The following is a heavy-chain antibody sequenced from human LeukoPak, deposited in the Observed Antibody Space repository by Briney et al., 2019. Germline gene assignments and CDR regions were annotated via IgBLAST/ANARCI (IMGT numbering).Heavy chain of an antibody. CDR1: GGSISSYY. J-gene: IGHJ4*02. V-gene: IGHV4-59*12. CDR3: AREFVVTANYLDY. CDR2: IYYSGST. D-gene: IGHD2-21*02. Sequence: PSETLSLTCTVSGGSISSYYWSWIRQPPGKGLEWIGYIYYSGSTNYNPSLKSRVTISVDTSKNQFSLKLSSVTAADTAVYYCAREFVVTANYLDYWGQGTLVTVSS.